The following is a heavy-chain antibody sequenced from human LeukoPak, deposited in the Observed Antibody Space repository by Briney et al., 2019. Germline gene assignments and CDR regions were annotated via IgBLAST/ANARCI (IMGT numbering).Heavy chain of an antibody. J-gene: IGHJ3*02. Sequence: SVKVSCKASGGTFSSYAISWVRQAPGQGLEWMGGIIPIFGTANYAQKFQGRVTITADESTSTAYMELSSLRSEDTAVYYCASHGFAGRHDAFDIWGQGTMVTVSS. V-gene: IGHV1-69*13. D-gene: IGHD1-1*01. CDR3: ASHGFAGRHDAFDI. CDR1: GGTFSSYA. CDR2: IIPIFGTA.